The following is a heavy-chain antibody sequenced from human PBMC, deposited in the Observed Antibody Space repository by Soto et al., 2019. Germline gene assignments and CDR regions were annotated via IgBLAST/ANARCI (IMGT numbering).Heavy chain of an antibody. CDR1: GFTFSSYG. J-gene: IGHJ5*02. Sequence: GGSLRLSCAASGFTFSSYGMHWVRQAPGKGLEWVAVISYDGSNKYYADSVKGRFTISRDNSKNTLYLQMNSLRAEDTAVYYCAKDPLPFDFNNWFDPWGQGTLVTVSS. CDR3: AKDPLPFDFNNWFDP. V-gene: IGHV3-30*18. CDR2: ISYDGSNK.